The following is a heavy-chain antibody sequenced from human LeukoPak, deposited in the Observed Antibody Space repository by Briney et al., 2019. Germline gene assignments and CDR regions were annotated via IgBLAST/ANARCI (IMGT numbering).Heavy chain of an antibody. V-gene: IGHV3-23*01. CDR1: RFTFSSYG. CDR3: ARRAGAYPHPYDY. CDR2: ISSSGGST. D-gene: IGHD3-16*01. J-gene: IGHJ4*02. Sequence: GGSLRLSCAASRFTFSSYGMSWVRQAPGKGLEWVSGISSSGGSTYYADSVKGRFTISRDNSRNTLYLQMNSLRAEDTAVYYCARRAGAYPHPYDYWGQRTLVTVSS.